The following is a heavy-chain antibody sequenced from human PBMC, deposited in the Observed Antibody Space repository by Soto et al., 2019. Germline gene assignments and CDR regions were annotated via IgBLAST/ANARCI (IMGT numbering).Heavy chain of an antibody. CDR3: AREFYGNNNYDPGDY. CDR2: INYDGSER. Sequence: PGGSRRLSCVASGFMFGIYWMRWVRQAPGKGLEWVANINYDGSERNYVDSVKGRFTISRDTPKNLLCLQMNSVRDEDTAVSYCAREFYGNNNYDPGDYWGQGTLVTVSS. J-gene: IGHJ4*02. CDR1: GFMFGIYW. D-gene: IGHD3-22*01. V-gene: IGHV3-7*01.